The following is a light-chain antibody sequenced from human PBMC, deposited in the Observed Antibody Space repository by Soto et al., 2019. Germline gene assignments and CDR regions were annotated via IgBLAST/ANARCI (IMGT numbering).Light chain of an antibody. Sequence: QSVLTQPASVSGSPGQSITISCTGTSSDVGTYNYVSWYQQHPGKAPKLIIYDVSTRPSGLSNRFSGSKSGNTASLTVSGLQAEDEADYYCSSYAGSNNYVFGTGTKVTVL. V-gene: IGLV2-14*01. CDR2: DVS. J-gene: IGLJ1*01. CDR1: SSDVGTYNY. CDR3: SSYAGSNNYV.